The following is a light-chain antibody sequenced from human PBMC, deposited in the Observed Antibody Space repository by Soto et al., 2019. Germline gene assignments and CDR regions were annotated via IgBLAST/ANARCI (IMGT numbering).Light chain of an antibody. CDR2: GAS. CDR3: PHTNKFNFT. J-gene: IGKJ5*01. V-gene: IGKV1D-12*01. CDR1: QDIAGY. Sequence: DIQVTQSPSSVSASVGDRVTIPCRASQDIAGYLAWYPHKPGRTPELLIQGASRLQSGVPARCSGSGAGTDCTRSINSLQPADVETDDCPHTNKFNFTFGPGTRLEIK.